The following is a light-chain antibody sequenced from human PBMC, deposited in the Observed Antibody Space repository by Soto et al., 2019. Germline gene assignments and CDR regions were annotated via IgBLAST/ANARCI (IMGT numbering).Light chain of an antibody. CDR3: QEYSKWPLFT. J-gene: IGKJ3*01. CDR2: AAS. Sequence: EIVVTQSPGILSVSPGDRATLSCRASQSVGRNLAWYQQKPGQAPTLLIYAASTRATGLPARFSGSGSGTELTLTISSLQYEDFEVYYCQEYSKWPLFTFGPGTRVDIK. V-gene: IGKV3-15*01. CDR1: QSVGRN.